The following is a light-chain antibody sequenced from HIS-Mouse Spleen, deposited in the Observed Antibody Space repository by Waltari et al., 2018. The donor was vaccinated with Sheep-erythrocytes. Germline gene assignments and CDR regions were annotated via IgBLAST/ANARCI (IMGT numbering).Light chain of an antibody. Sequence: VMTQSPLSLPVTPGDPASISCRASQSLLHSNGYNYLDWYLQKPGQSPQLLIYLGSNRASGVPDRFSGSGSGTDFTLKISRVEAEDVGVYYCMQALQTPRTFGQGTKVEIK. V-gene: IGKV2-28*01. CDR3: MQALQTPRT. J-gene: IGKJ1*01. CDR1: QSLLHSNGYNY. CDR2: LGS.